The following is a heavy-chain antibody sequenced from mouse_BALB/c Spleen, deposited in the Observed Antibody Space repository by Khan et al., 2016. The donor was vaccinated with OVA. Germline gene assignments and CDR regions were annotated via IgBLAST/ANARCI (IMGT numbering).Heavy chain of an antibody. J-gene: IGHJ4*01. CDR3: ARQPYYHYYILDY. CDR1: GFSLTNYG. V-gene: IGHV2-6-1*01. D-gene: IGHD2-10*01. CDR2: IWSDGST. Sequence: QVQLKQSGPGLVAPSQSLSITCTISGFSLTNYGIHWVRQPPGKGLEWLGVIWSDGSTTYNSDLKSRMSISKDNSKSQVFLKMNSPQTEDTAIYYCARQPYYHYYILDYWGQGTSVTVSS.